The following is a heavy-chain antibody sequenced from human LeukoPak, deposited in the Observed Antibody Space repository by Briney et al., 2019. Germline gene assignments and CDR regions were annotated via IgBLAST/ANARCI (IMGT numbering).Heavy chain of an antibody. CDR2: IYYSGST. J-gene: IGHJ4*02. V-gene: IGHV4-59*08. Sequence: SETLSLTCTVSGGSISSYYWSWIRQPPGKGLEWIGYIYYSGSTNYNPSLESRVTISVDTSKNQFSLKLSSVTAADTAVYYCARLRGYSYGQDWGQGTLVTVSS. D-gene: IGHD5-18*01. CDR1: GGSISSYY. CDR3: ARLRGYSYGQD.